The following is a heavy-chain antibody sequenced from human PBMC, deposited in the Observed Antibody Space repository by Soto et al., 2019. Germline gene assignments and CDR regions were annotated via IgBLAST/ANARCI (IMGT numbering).Heavy chain of an antibody. J-gene: IGHJ4*02. V-gene: IGHV1-18*01. D-gene: IGHD3-16*02. CDR3: ARDPLMITFGGVIEDDYFDY. CDR1: GYTFTSYG. CDR2: ISAYNGNT. Sequence: ASVKVSCKASGYTFTSYGISWVRQAPGQGLEWMGWISAYNGNTNYAQKLQGRVNMTTDTSTSTAYMELRSLRSDDTAVYYCARDPLMITFGGVIEDDYFDYWGQGTLVTVSS.